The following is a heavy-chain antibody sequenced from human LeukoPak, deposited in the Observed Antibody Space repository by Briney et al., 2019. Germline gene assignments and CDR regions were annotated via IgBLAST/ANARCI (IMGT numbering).Heavy chain of an antibody. CDR1: GGSLRSYY. V-gene: IGHV4-59*01. CDR2: IYYSGTT. CDR3: ARGHTESADDYGNWFHP. J-gene: IGHJ5*02. Sequence: PSETLSLTCTVSGGSLRSYYWSWIRQPPGKGLEWIGYIYYSGTTKYNPSLKSRVTISVDTSKNQFSLKLNSLTAADTAVYYCARGHTESADDYGNWFHPWGQGTLVTVSS. D-gene: IGHD5-12*01.